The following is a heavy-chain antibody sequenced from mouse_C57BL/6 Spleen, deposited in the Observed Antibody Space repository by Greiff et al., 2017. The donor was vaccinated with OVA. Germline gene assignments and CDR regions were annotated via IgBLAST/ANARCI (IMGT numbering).Heavy chain of an antibody. D-gene: IGHD4-1*02. J-gene: IGHJ2*01. CDR3: ARGNWDAYFDY. Sequence: VQLKESGPGLVKPSQSLSLTCSVTGYSITSGYYWNWIRQFPGNKLEWMGYISYDGSNNYNQSLKNRISITRDTSKNQFFLKLNSVTTEDTATYYCARGNWDAYFDYWGQGTTLTVSS. V-gene: IGHV3-6*01. CDR1: GYSITSGYY. CDR2: ISYDGSN.